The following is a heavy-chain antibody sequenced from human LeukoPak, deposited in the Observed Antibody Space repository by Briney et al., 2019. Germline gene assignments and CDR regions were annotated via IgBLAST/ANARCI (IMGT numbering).Heavy chain of an antibody. V-gene: IGHV3-7*01. D-gene: IGHD3-3*01. CDR3: ATDRGWRTSGYYLYYFEY. CDR2: IREDGRKA. J-gene: IGHJ4*02. Sequence: GGSLRLSCAASGFTFSDYWMTWVRQAPGKGPEWVANIREDGRKAYYVDSVMGRFTISRDNVKNSLYLQMSYLRAEDTAVYYCATDRGWRTSGYYLYYFEYWGQGTLVTYSS. CDR1: GFTFSDYW.